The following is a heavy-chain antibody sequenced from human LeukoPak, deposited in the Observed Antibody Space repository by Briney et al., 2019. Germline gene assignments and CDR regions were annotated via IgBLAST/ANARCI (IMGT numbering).Heavy chain of an antibody. CDR2: ISSNGGST. V-gene: IGHV3-64*01. CDR1: GFTFSSYA. CDR3: ARQLRVRPYYDILTGGSDY. D-gene: IGHD3-9*01. Sequence: QPGGSLRLSCAASGFTFSSYAMHWVRQAPGKGLEYVSAISSNGGSTYYANSVKGRFIISRDNSKNTLYLQMGSLRAEDMAVYYCARQLRVRPYYDILTGGSDYWGQGTLVTVSS. J-gene: IGHJ4*02.